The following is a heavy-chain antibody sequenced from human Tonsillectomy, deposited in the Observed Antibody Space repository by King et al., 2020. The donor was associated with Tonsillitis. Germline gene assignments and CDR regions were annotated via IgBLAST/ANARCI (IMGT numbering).Heavy chain of an antibody. D-gene: IGHD6-6*01. J-gene: IGHJ6*03. CDR3: LGIAARHYYYYYMDV. Sequence: VQLVESGGGLVQPGGSLRLSCAASGFTFSSYEMNWVRQAPGKGLEWVSYISSSGSTIYYADSVKGRFTISRDNAKNSLYLQMNSLRAEDTAVYYCLGIAARHYYYYYMDVWGKGTTVTVSS. CDR2: ISSSGSTI. V-gene: IGHV3-48*03. CDR1: GFTFSSYE.